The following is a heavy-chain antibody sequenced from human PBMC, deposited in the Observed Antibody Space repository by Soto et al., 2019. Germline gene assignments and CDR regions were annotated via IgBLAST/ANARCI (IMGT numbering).Heavy chain of an antibody. V-gene: IGHV3-11*05. CDR3: AREGPGTSNWYVDS. D-gene: IGHD6-13*01. CDR1: GFTFSDYY. CDR2: ISTSSSYI. J-gene: IGHJ4*02. Sequence: QVQLVESGGGLVKPGGSLRLSCAASGFTFSDYYMSWIRQAPGKGVEWLSYISTSSSYINYADSVKGRFTISRDNAKNSLYLQMNRLRVEDTAVYYCAREGPGTSNWYVDSWGQGTLVTVSS.